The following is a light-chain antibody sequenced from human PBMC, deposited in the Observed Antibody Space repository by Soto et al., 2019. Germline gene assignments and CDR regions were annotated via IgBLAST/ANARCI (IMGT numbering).Light chain of an antibody. CDR2: DVS. V-gene: IGLV2-14*01. CDR3: SSYTSSSTLG. CDR1: SSDVGGYNY. J-gene: IGLJ3*02. Sequence: QSVLTQPASLSVSPGQSITISCTGTSSDVGGYNYVSWYQQHPGKAPKLMIYDVSNRPSGVSNRFSGSKSGNTASLTISGLQAEDEADYYCSSYTSSSTLGFGGGTKLTVL.